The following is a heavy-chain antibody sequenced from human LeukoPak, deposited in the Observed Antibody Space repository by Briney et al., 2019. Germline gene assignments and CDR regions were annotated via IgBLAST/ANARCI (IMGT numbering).Heavy chain of an antibody. Sequence: PGGSLKLSCAASGFTFSSYAMSWVRQAPGKGLEWVSAISGSGGSTYYADSVKGRFTISRDNSKNTLYLQMNSLRAEDTAVYYCAKTTSPWGYCSSTSCPYPDYWGQGTLVTVSS. CDR2: ISGSGGST. J-gene: IGHJ4*02. V-gene: IGHV3-23*01. CDR3: AKTTSPWGYCSSTSCPYPDY. CDR1: GFTFSSYA. D-gene: IGHD2-2*01.